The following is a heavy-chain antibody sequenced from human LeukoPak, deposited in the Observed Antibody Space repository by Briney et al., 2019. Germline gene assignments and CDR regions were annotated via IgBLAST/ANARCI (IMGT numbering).Heavy chain of an antibody. V-gene: IGHV3-48*04. CDR2: ISSSGSTI. CDR1: GFTFSSYA. CDR3: ARDPPDLYSSSPGLGYYMDV. D-gene: IGHD6-6*01. J-gene: IGHJ6*03. Sequence: GRSLRLSCAASGFTFSSYAMHWVRQAPGKGLEWVSYISSSGSTIYYADSVKGRFTISRDNAKNSLYLQMNSLRAEDTAVYYCARDPPDLYSSSPGLGYYMDVWGKGTTVTVSS.